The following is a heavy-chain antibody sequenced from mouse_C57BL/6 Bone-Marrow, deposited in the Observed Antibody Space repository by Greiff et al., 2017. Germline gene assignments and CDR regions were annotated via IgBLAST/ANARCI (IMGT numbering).Heavy chain of an antibody. CDR1: GYTFTDYE. J-gene: IGHJ4*01. D-gene: IGHD1-1*01. V-gene: IGHV1-15*01. Sequence: QVHVKQSGAELVRPGASVTLSCKASGYTFTDYEMHWVKQTPVHGLEWIGAIDPETGGTAYNQKFKGKAILTADKSSSTAYMELRSLTSEDSAVYYCTRRRGVYYDSSYYAVDYWGQGTSVTVSS. CDR3: TRRRGVYYDSSYYAVDY. CDR2: IDPETGGT.